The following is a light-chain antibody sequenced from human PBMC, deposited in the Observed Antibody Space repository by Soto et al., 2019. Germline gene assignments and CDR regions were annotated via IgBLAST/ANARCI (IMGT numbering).Light chain of an antibody. CDR1: QSVSSSY. CDR2: GAS. V-gene: IGKV3-20*01. CDR3: QQYNDWPRT. J-gene: IGKJ5*01. Sequence: EIVLTQSPGTLSLSPGERATLSCRASQSVSSSYLAWYQQKPGQAPRLLIYGASSRATGIPDRFSGSGSGTDFTLTISSLQSEDFAVYYGQQYNDWPRTFGQGTRLEIK.